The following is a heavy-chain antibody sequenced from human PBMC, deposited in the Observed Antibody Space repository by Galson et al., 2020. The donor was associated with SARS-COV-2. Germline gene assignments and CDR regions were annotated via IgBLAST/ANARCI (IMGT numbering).Heavy chain of an antibody. CDR1: GYSFTSYW. V-gene: IGHV5-51*01. D-gene: IGHD3-10*01. CDR2: IYPGDSDT. CDR3: ARQGSDYYGSGSYTPRYYYYYYMDV. Sequence: GESLKISCKGSGYSFTSYWIGWVRQMPGKGLEWMGIIYPGDSDTRYSPSFQGQVTISADKSISTAYLQWSSLKASDTAMYYCARQGSDYYGSGSYTPRYYYYYYMDVWGKGTTVTVSS. J-gene: IGHJ6*03.